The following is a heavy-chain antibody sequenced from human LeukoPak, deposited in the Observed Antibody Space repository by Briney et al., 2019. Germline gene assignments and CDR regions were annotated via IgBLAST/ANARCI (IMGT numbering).Heavy chain of an antibody. CDR1: GGSISSYY. J-gene: IGHJ4*02. CDR2: IYTSGST. V-gene: IGHV4-4*07. CDR3: ARWDYYGSGSYSHFDY. Sequence: SETLSLTCTVSGGSISSYYWSWIRQPAGKGLEWIGRIYTSGSTNYNPSLKSRVTMSVDTSKNQFSLKLSSVTAADTAVYYCARWDYYGSGSYSHFDYWGQGTLVTVSS. D-gene: IGHD3-10*01.